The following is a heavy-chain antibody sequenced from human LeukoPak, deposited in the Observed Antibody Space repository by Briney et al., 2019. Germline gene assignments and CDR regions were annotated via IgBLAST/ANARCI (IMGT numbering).Heavy chain of an antibody. J-gene: IGHJ2*01. D-gene: IGHD1-14*01. CDR1: GGSISSYY. V-gene: IGHV4-59*01. Sequence: SETLSLTCTVFGGSISSYYWSWIRQPPGKGLEWIGYMYYSGSTNYNPSLKRRVTISVDTSKNQFSLKLSSVTAADTAVYYCARDSGSNRTYWYFDLWGRGTLVTVSS. CDR2: MYYSGST. CDR3: ARDSGSNRTYWYFDL.